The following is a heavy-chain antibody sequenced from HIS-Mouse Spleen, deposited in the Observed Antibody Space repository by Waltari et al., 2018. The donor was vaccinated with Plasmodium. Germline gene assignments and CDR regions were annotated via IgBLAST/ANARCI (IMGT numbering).Heavy chain of an antibody. CDR2: SNHSGST. CDR1: RRSFSGYY. J-gene: IGHJ4*02. Sequence: QVQLQKWGAALLQPSETLSLTCAVYRRSFSGYYWSWIRQPPGKGLEWIGESNHSGSTNYSPSLKSRVTISVDTSKNQFSLKLSSVTAADTAVYYCARVIPLGIPHFDYWGQGTLVTVSS. CDR3: ARVIPLGIPHFDY. V-gene: IGHV4-34*01. D-gene: IGHD7-27*01.